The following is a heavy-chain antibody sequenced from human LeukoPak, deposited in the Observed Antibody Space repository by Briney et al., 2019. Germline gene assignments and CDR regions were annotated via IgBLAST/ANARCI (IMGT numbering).Heavy chain of an antibody. CDR3: ARVLSTVVMATHFDY. D-gene: IGHD5-24*01. V-gene: IGHV3-7*01. Sequence: GGSLRLSCAASGFTFSSYWMSWVRQAPGKGLEWVANIKQDGSEKYYVDSVKGRFTISRDNAKNSLYLQMNSLRAEDTAVYYCARVLSTVVMATHFDYWGQGTLVTVSS. CDR2: IKQDGSEK. J-gene: IGHJ4*02. CDR1: GFTFSSYW.